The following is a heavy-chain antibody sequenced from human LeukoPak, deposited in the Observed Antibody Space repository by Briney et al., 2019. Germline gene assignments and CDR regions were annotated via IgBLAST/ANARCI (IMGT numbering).Heavy chain of an antibody. CDR1: GGSISNYF. CDR3: ARYALESPEHFDC. V-gene: IGHV4-59*08. J-gene: IGHJ4*02. CDR2: IYYREYRGST. D-gene: IGHD3-3*01. Sequence: PSETLSLTCTVSGGSISNYFWSWIRQPPGKGLEWIGNIYYREYRGSTSYNPSLKSRVTISVDTSKNQFSLRLNSVTAADTAVYYCARYALESPEHFDCWGQGILVTVSS.